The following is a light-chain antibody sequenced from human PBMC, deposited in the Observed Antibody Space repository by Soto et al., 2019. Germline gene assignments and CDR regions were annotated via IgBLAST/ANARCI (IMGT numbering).Light chain of an antibody. V-gene: IGKV3-20*01. CDR2: EAS. J-gene: IGKJ2*01. Sequence: EILLTQSPGTLSLSPGERATLSCRTRQSVGSTYLAWYQQKPGQAPRLLIYEASRRATGIPDRFSSRGSGTDSTLTICRIEAEDFPVYDGQQVGNSPRYTVGQGTKLEI. CDR1: QSVGSTY. CDR3: QQVGNSPRYT.